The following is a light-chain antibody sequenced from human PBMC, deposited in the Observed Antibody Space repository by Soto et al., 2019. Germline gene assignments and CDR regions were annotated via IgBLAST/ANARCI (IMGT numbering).Light chain of an antibody. V-gene: IGLV2-8*01. CDR1: SSDVGGYNY. Sequence: QSVLTQFPSASGSPGQSVTISCTGTSSDVGGYNYVSWYQQHPGKAPKLIIYEVIKRPSGVPDRFSGSKSGNTASLTVSGLRPEDEADYYCSSYADSNNCVFGGGTKLTVL. CDR3: SSYADSNNCV. CDR2: EVI. J-gene: IGLJ2*01.